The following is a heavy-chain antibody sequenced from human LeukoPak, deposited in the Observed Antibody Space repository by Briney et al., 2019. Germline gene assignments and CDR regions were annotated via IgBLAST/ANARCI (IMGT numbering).Heavy chain of an antibody. CDR1: GFTFSSYE. Sequence: AGSLRLSCAASGFTFSSYEMNWVRQAPGKGLEWVSYISSSGSTIYYADSVKGRFTISRDNAKNSLYLQMNSLRAEDTAVYYCARDYCSSTSCYASYYYGMDVWGQGTTVTVSS. D-gene: IGHD2-2*01. CDR2: ISSSGSTI. J-gene: IGHJ6*02. V-gene: IGHV3-48*03. CDR3: ARDYCSSTSCYASYYYGMDV.